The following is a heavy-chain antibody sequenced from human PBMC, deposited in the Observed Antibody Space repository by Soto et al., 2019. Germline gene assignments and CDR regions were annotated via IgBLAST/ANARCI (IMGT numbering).Heavy chain of an antibody. Sequence: QLVLQESGPGLVKSSETLSLTCSVSGGSISSSSYYWNWIRQSPGKGLEWIGSVYYSGTTYYNPSLKGRFTISVDTYNQFSLRLSSVTAADTAYYFCARRPMIATVAENAFDIWGQGTRVTFSS. V-gene: IGHV4-39*01. CDR3: ARRPMIATVAENAFDI. CDR1: GGSISSSSYY. D-gene: IGHD6-19*01. J-gene: IGHJ3*02. CDR2: VYYSGTT.